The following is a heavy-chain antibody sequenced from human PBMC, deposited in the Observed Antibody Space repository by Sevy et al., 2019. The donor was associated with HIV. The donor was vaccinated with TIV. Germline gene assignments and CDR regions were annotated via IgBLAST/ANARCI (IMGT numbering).Heavy chain of an antibody. J-gene: IGHJ4*02. CDR3: ARVGPRTFYGDSGY. CDR2: ISCDGSNK. CDR1: GFTFSSYA. D-gene: IGHD4-17*01. V-gene: IGHV3-30-3*01. Sequence: GGSLRLSCAASGFTFSSYAMHWVRQAPGKGLEWVAVISCDGSNKYYADSVKGRFTISRDNSKNTLYLQMNSLRAEDAAVYYCARVGPRTFYGDSGYWGQGTLVTVSS.